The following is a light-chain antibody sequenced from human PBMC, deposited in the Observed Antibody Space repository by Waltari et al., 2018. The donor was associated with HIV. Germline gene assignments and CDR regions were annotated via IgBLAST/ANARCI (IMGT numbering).Light chain of an antibody. CDR2: GAS. Sequence: EFVLTQSPGTLSLSPGERATLSCRASQSVSSSYLAWYQQRPGQAPRLLIYGASSRAAGIPARFTGSGSGTDFTLTISRLEPEDFAVYYCQHFDTSLPKYTFGQGTKLEIK. V-gene: IGKV3-20*01. CDR1: QSVSSSY. CDR3: QHFDTSLPKYT. J-gene: IGKJ2*01.